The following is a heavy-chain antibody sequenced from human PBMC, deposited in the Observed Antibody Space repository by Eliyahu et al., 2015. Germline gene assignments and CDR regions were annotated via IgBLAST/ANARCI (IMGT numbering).Heavy chain of an antibody. CDR1: GFNFIYA. J-gene: IGHJ6*02. CDR2: ISGSGDNT. V-gene: IGHV3-23*01. D-gene: IGHD3-22*01. CDR3: AKFKGDSYNYNNMDV. Sequence: VQLLESGGGLVQPGGSLRLSCAGSGFNFIYAMSWVRQGPGEGLEWGSAISGSGDNTYYADSVKGRFTISRDNPKNTLYLQMNSLRAEDTALYHCAKFKGDSYNYNNMDVWGQGTTVTVSS.